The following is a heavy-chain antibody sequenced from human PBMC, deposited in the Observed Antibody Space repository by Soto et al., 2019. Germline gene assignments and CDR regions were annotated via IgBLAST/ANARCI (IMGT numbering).Heavy chain of an antibody. D-gene: IGHD6-6*01. Sequence: ASVKVSCKASGYTFTSYVINWVRQATGQGLEWMGWMNPNSGNTGYARKFQGRVTMTRNTSISTAYMELSSLRSEDTAVYYCAREPIGSSSGYGMDVWGQGTTVTVSS. V-gene: IGHV1-8*01. J-gene: IGHJ6*02. CDR3: AREPIGSSSGYGMDV. CDR1: GYTFTSYV. CDR2: MNPNSGNT.